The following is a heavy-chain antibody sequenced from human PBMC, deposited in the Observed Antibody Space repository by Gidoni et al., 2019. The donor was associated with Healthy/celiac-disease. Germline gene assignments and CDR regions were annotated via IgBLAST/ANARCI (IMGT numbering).Heavy chain of an antibody. CDR3: TGSGSSQKVAY. Sequence: EVPLVESGGGLVQPGGSLKLSCAAPGFTFSGSAMHWVRQASGKGLEWVGRIRSKANSYATAYAASVKGRFTISRDDSKNTAYLQMNSLKTEDTAVYYCTGSGSSQKVAYWGQGTLVTVSS. CDR1: GFTFSGSA. CDR2: IRSKANSYAT. J-gene: IGHJ4*02. V-gene: IGHV3-73*02. D-gene: IGHD3-10*01.